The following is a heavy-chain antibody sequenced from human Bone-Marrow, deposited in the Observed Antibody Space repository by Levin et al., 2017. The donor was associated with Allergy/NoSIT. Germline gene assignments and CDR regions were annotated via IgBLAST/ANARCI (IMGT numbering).Heavy chain of an antibody. CDR1: GFTFDDSS. V-gene: IGHV3-43*01. CDR2: ISWDGVST. CDR3: AKDSTILRVGTSGSYFDS. Sequence: GASVKVSCAASGFTFDDSSMHWVRQIPGKGLEWVSLISWDGVSTYYRDSVKGRFTISRDNSKNSLYLQMNSLRPEDTALYYCAKDSTILRVGTSGSYFDSWGQGTVVTVSS. D-gene: IGHD3-10*01. J-gene: IGHJ4*02.